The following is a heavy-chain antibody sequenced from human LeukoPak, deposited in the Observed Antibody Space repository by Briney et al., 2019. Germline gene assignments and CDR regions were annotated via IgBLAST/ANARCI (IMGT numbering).Heavy chain of an antibody. Sequence: GGSLRLSCAASGFTFSSYAMSWVRQAPGKGLEWVSAISGSGGSTYYADSVKGRFTISRDNANNSVYLQMNSLRAEDTAVYYCARVVGAGYFDLWGRGTLVTVSS. V-gene: IGHV3-23*01. CDR1: GFTFSSYA. CDR2: ISGSGGST. J-gene: IGHJ2*01. CDR3: ARVVGAGYFDL. D-gene: IGHD1-26*01.